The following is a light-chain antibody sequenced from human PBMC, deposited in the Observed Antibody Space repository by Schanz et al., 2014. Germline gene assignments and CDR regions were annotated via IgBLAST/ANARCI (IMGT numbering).Light chain of an antibody. CDR3: CSYAGSYTFEV. CDR2: DVS. J-gene: IGLJ3*02. CDR1: SSDVGGYNY. Sequence: QSALTQPASVSGSPGQSITISCTGTSSDVGGYNYVSWYQQHPGKAPKLMIYDVSNRPSGVSNRFSGSKSGNTASLTISGLQSEDEAEYFCCSYAGSYTFEVFGGGTKLTVL. V-gene: IGLV2-14*01.